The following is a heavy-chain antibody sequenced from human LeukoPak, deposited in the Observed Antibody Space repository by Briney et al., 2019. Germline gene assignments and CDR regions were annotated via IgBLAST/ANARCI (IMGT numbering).Heavy chain of an antibody. CDR2: ITSSGANR. Sequence: GGSLRLSCAASGFTFSNYAMTWVRQAPGKGLEWVSSITSSGANRYYADSVKGRFTISRDNSKNTLYLQMNSLRAEDTAVYYCAKDSEYSSGWYAPRELNYWGQGTLVTVSS. D-gene: IGHD6-19*01. J-gene: IGHJ4*02. CDR1: GFTFSNYA. CDR3: AKDSEYSSGWYAPRELNY. V-gene: IGHV3-23*01.